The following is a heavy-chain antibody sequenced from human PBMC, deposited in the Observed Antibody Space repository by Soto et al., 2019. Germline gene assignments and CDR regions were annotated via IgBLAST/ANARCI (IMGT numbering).Heavy chain of an antibody. V-gene: IGHV4-59*08. CDR2: IYYSGST. D-gene: IGHD1-26*01. CDR3: ARLPIVGATAYYYYGMDF. Sequence: PSETLSLTCTVSGGSISSYYWSWIRQPPGKGLEWIGYIYYSGSTNYNPSLKSRVTISVDTSKNQFSLKLSSVTAADTAVYYCARLPIVGATAYYYYGMDFRGQGTTVTVSS. CDR1: GGSISSYY. J-gene: IGHJ6*02.